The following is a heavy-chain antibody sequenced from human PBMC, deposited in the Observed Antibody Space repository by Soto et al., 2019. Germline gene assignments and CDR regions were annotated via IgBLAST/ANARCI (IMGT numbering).Heavy chain of an antibody. J-gene: IGHJ4*02. CDR2: IGSSSTYI. Sequence: EVQLVESGGGLVKPGGSLRLSCAASGFSFSSYSMNWVRQAPGEGLEWVSSIGSSSTYIYYADSVKGRFTISRDNAKNSLYLQINSLRAEDTAVYYCARHTPNPYKIAYGGQGTLVTVSA. CDR3: ARHTPNPYKIAY. D-gene: IGHD1-1*01. CDR1: GFSFSSYS. V-gene: IGHV3-21*02.